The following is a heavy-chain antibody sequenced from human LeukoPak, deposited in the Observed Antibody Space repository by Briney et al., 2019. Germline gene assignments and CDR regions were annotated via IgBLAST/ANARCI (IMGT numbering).Heavy chain of an antibody. CDR3: AKGDLRFLADY. D-gene: IGHD3-3*01. J-gene: IGHJ4*02. CDR1: GFNFSVYS. Sequence: GGSLRLSCVASGFNFSVYSFNWVRQAPGKGLERVAFIRYDGSNKYYADSVKGRFTISRDNSKNTLYLQMNSLRAEDTAVYYCAKGDLRFLADYWGQGTLVTVSS. V-gene: IGHV3-30*02. CDR2: IRYDGSNK.